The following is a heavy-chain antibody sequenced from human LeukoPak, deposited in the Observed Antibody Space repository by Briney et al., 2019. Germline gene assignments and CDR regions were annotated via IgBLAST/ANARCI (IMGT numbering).Heavy chain of an antibody. Sequence: PGGSLRLSCAASGFPFSTYEMHWVRQSPGKGLEWISYIGSSGSPIYYADSVKGRFTISRDNAKKSLYLQMDSLRAEDTAVYYCVRPLDYGDYISLEYWGQGTVVTVSS. J-gene: IGHJ4*02. CDR1: GFPFSTYE. V-gene: IGHV3-48*03. CDR2: IGSSGSPI. D-gene: IGHD4-17*01. CDR3: VRPLDYGDYISLEY.